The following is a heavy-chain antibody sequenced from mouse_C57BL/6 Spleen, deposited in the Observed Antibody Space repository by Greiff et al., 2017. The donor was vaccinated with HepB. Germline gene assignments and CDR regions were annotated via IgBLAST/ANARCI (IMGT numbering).Heavy chain of an antibody. D-gene: IGHD2-4*01. V-gene: IGHV1-55*01. CDR2: IYPGSGST. Sequence: QVQLQQPGAELVKPGASVKMSCKASGYTFTSYWITWVKQRPGQGLEWIGDIYPGSGSTNYNEKFKSKATLTVDTSSSTAYMQLSSLTSEDSAVYYCARDADYEYDGAWFAYWGQGTLVTVSA. CDR3: ARDADYEYDGAWFAY. CDR1: GYTFTSYW. J-gene: IGHJ3*01.